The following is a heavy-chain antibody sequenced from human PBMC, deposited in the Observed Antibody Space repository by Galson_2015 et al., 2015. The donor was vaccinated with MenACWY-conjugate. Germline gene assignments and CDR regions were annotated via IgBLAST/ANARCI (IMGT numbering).Heavy chain of an antibody. J-gene: IGHJ4*02. CDR3: ARDGVVAATRGLGY. V-gene: IGHV3-30*04. Sequence: SLRLSCAASGFTFSSYAMHWVRQAPGKGLEWVAVISYDGSNKYYADSVKGRLTISRDNSKNTLYLQMNSLRAEDTAVYYCARDGVVAATRGLGYWGQGTLVTVSS. CDR1: GFTFSSYA. D-gene: IGHD2-15*01. CDR2: ISYDGSNK.